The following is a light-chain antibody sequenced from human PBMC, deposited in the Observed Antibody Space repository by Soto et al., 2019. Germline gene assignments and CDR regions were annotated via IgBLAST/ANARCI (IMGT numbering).Light chain of an antibody. J-gene: IGLJ2*01. Sequence: QSALTQPASVSGSPGQSITISCTGTSSDVGGYNYVSWYQQHPGKAPKPMIYDVSNRPSGVSNRFSGSKSGNTASLTISGLQAEDEADYYCSSYRSSSTYVVFGGGTKLTVL. CDR1: SSDVGGYNY. CDR2: DVS. CDR3: SSYRSSSTYVV. V-gene: IGLV2-14*01.